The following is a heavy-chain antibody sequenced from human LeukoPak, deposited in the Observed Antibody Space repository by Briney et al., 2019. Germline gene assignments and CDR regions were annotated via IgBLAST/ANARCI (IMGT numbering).Heavy chain of an antibody. CDR2: IYYSGST. J-gene: IGHJ3*02. D-gene: IGHD6-13*01. CDR3: ARVGWIAAAGTWAFDI. CDR1: GGSISSSSYY. V-gene: IGHV4-39*01. Sequence: SETLSLTCTVSGGSISSSSYYWGWIRQTPGKGLEWIGSIYYSGSTFYSPSLKSRVTISVDTSKNQFSLKLSSVTAADTAVYYCARVGWIAAAGTWAFDIWGQGTMVTVSS.